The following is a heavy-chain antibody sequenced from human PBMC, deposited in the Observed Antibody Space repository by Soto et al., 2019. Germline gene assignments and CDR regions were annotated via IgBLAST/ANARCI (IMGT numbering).Heavy chain of an antibody. J-gene: IGHJ5*02. D-gene: IGHD3-9*01. V-gene: IGHV3-9*01. CDR3: AKAPRLVTHWFGP. CDR1: GFTFDDFA. Sequence: EVHLVESGGGLVQPGRSLRLSCAASGFTFDDFALHWVRRAPGKGLEWVSGVDWNRGNAAYANSVKGRFTVSRDSAKNTLYLDLSSVRQDDTALYYCAKAPRLVTHWFGPWGQGTLVTVSS. CDR2: VDWNRGNA.